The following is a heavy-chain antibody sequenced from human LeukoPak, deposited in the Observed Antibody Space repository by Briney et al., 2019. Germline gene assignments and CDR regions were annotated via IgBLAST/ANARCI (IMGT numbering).Heavy chain of an antibody. Sequence: PSETLSLTCAIYGGSLSGYYWNWIRQSPGKGLEWIGEINHSGSTNYNPSLKSRVTISVDTSKNQFSLKLSSMTAADTAVYYCARFPCSGDSCYFGIRAFDVWGQGTMVTVSS. CDR1: GGSLSGYY. CDR2: INHSGST. CDR3: ARFPCSGDSCYFGIRAFDV. D-gene: IGHD2-15*01. V-gene: IGHV4-34*01. J-gene: IGHJ3*01.